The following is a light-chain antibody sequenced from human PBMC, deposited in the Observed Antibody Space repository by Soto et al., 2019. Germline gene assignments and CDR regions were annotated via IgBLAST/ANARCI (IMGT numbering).Light chain of an antibody. J-gene: IGLJ1*01. CDR2: RNN. CDR3: AAWDDSLSGYV. V-gene: IGLV1-47*01. CDR1: SSNIGSNY. Sequence: QSVLTQPPSASGTPGQRVTISCSGSSSNIGSNYVYWYQQLPGTAPKLLIYRNNQRPSGVPDRFSGSKSGTSASLAISGLRSEEEADYYWAAWDDSLSGYVFGTGTKVTVL.